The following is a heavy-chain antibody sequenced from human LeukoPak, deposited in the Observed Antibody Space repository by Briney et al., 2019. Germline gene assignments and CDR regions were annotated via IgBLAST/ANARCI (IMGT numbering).Heavy chain of an antibody. Sequence: SETLSLTCAVYGGSFSGYYWSWIRQPPGKGLEWIGEINHSGSTNYNPSLKSRVTISVDTSKNQFSLKLSSVTAADTAVYYYARGYYSFDPWGQGTLVTVSS. D-gene: IGHD3-10*01. CDR1: GGSFSGYY. V-gene: IGHV4-34*01. J-gene: IGHJ5*02. CDR3: ARGYYSFDP. CDR2: INHSGST.